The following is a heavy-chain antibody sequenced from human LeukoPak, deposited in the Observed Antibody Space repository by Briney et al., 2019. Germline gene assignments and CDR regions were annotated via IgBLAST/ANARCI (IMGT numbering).Heavy chain of an antibody. CDR2: IGNKASNYAT. CDR3: AGNYDSWTGLNY. D-gene: IGHD3-3*01. J-gene: IGHJ4*02. Sequence: GGSLRLSCAASGFTFSGSAMHWVRPASGKGLEWVGHIGNKASNYATDYAPSLKGRFTISRDDSKDTAYLQVNSLKPEDTAVYYCAGNYDSWTGLNYWGLGTLVTVSS. CDR1: GFTFSGSA. V-gene: IGHV3-73*01.